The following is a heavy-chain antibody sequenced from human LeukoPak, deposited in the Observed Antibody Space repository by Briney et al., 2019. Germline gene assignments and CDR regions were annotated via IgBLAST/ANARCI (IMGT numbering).Heavy chain of an antibody. CDR3: ARYYYGSGSYGYFDY. J-gene: IGHJ4*02. D-gene: IGHD3-10*01. Sequence: PSETLSLTCTVSGGSISSYYWTWIRQPPGKGLEWIGYIFYSGSTNYNPSLKSRVTISVDTSKSQFSLKLSSVTAADTAVYYCARYYYGSGSYGYFDYWGQGTLVTVSS. CDR2: IFYSGST. V-gene: IGHV4-59*01. CDR1: GGSISSYY.